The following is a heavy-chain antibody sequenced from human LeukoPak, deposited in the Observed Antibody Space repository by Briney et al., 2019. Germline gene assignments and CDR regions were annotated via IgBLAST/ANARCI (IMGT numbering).Heavy chain of an antibody. D-gene: IGHD2-2*01. CDR2: ISSSGSTI. CDR3: AKPGGVVPAASYFDY. Sequence: PGGSLRLSCAASGFTFSDYYMSWIRQAPGKGLEWVSYISSSGSTIYYADSVKGRFTISRDNSKNTLYLQMNSLRAEDTAVYYCAKPGGVVPAASYFDYWGQGTLVTVSS. CDR1: GFTFSDYY. V-gene: IGHV3-11*04. J-gene: IGHJ4*02.